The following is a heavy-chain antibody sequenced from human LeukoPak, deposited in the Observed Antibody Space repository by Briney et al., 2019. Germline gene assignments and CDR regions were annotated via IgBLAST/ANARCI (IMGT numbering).Heavy chain of an antibody. Sequence: PGGSLRLSCAASGFTLSSYEMNWVRQAPGKGLEWVSYSSSSGSTIYYADSVKGRFTISRDNAKNSLYLQMNSLRAEDTAVYYCEASIAAAGKTYSSGWKIDYWGQGTLVTVSS. J-gene: IGHJ4*02. D-gene: IGHD6-13*01. CDR1: GFTLSSYE. CDR3: EASIAAAGKTYSSGWKIDY. CDR2: SSSSGSTI. V-gene: IGHV3-48*03.